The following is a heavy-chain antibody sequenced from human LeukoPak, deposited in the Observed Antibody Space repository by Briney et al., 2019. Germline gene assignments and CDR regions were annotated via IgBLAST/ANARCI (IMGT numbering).Heavy chain of an antibody. CDR2: MNPNSGNT. J-gene: IGHJ3*02. D-gene: IGHD3-22*01. Sequence: GASVKVSCKASGYTFTSYDIKWVRKATGQGLEWMAWMNPNSGNTGYAQKFQGRVTMTRNTSISTAYMELSSLRSEDTAVYYCASLARNGDYDSSGYAFDIWGQGTMVTVSS. CDR1: GYTFTSYD. CDR3: ASLARNGDYDSSGYAFDI. V-gene: IGHV1-8*01.